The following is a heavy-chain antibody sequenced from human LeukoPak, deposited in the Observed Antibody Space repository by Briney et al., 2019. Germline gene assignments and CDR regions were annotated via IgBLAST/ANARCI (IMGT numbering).Heavy chain of an antibody. D-gene: IGHD3-10*01. J-gene: IGHJ5*02. CDR2: INPNSGGT. CDR1: GGTFSSYA. V-gene: IGHV1-2*02. CDR3: ARDRRYGSGSYYKIWFDP. Sequence: ASVKVSCKASGGTFSSYAISWVRQAPGQGLEWMGWINPNSGGTNYAQKFQGRVTMTRDTSISTAYMELSRLRSDDTAVYYCARDRRYGSGSYYKIWFDPWGQGTLVTVSS.